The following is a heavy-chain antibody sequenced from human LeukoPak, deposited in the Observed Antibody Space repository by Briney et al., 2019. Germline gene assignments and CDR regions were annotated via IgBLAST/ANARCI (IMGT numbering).Heavy chain of an antibody. J-gene: IGHJ4*02. CDR3: ARSSDGDYYYYFDY. CDR1: GFTFSSYD. D-gene: IGHD4-17*01. V-gene: IGHV3-21*01. CDR2: ISSSSNYI. Sequence: GGSLRLSCAASGFTFSSYDMNWVRQAPGKGLEWVSSISSSSNYIYYADSVKGRFTISRDNAKNSLYLQMNSLRVEDTAVYYCARSSDGDYYYYFDYWGQGTLVTVSS.